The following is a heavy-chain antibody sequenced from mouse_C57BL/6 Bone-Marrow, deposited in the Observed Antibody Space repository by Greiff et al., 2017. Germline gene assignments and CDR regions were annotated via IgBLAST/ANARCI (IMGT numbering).Heavy chain of an antibody. CDR1: GFSLPSYA. J-gene: IGHJ4*01. CDR3: ARNLGLLLRPYYYAMDY. D-gene: IGHD1-1*01. Sequence: LHLVESGPGLVAPSQSLSITCTVSGFSLPSYALSWVRQPPGKGLEWLGVIWTGGGTNYKSALKSRLSISKGNSKSQVFLKMNRLRTDDTARYYCARNLGLLLRPYYYAMDYWGQGTSVTVSS. V-gene: IGHV2-9-1*01. CDR2: IWTGGGT.